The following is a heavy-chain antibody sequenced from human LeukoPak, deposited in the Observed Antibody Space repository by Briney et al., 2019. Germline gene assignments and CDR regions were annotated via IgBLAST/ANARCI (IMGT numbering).Heavy chain of an antibody. CDR1: GFTFSGDY. D-gene: IGHD3-10*01. V-gene: IGHV1-2*02. CDR3: AREPSGSGGYDY. J-gene: IGHJ4*02. CDR2: ISPNSGGR. Sequence: ASLKVSCKASGFTFSGDYMHWVRQTPGQGLLWMEWISPNSGGRNYVQKFQGRVTVTRDTSISTDYMEISGLTSDDTALYYCAREPSGSGGYDYWGQGTLVTVSS.